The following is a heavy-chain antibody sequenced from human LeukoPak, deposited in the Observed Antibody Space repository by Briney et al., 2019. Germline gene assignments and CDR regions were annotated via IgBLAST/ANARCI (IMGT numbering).Heavy chain of an antibody. CDR3: ARGAFGYYGSGSYLTLDY. J-gene: IGHJ4*02. Sequence: ASVKVSCKASGYTFTGYYMHWVRQAPGQGLEWMGWINPNSGGTNYAQKFQGWVTTTRDTSISTAYMELSRLRSDDTAVYYCARGAFGYYGSGSYLTLDYWGQGTLVTVSS. CDR1: GYTFTGYY. CDR2: INPNSGGT. D-gene: IGHD3-10*01. V-gene: IGHV1-2*04.